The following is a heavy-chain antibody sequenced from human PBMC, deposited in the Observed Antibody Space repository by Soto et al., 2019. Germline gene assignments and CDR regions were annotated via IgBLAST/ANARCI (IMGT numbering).Heavy chain of an antibody. CDR1: GYTFTSYG. Sequence: ASVKVSCKASGYTFTSYGISWVRQAPGQGLEWMGWISAYNGNTNYAQKLQGRVTMTTDTSTSTAYMELRSLRGEDTAVYYCARSGLALPYSASHWFDPWGHGTLVTVSS. J-gene: IGHJ5*02. CDR2: ISAYNGNT. V-gene: IGHV1-18*01. D-gene: IGHD3-22*01. CDR3: ARSGLALPYSASHWFDP.